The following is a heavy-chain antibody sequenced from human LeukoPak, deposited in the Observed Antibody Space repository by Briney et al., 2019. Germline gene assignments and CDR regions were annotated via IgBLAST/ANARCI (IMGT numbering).Heavy chain of an antibody. J-gene: IGHJ4*02. D-gene: IGHD3-10*01. CDR2: ISSSSYI. CDR3: AKDSRTYYFGSGTFSLPKGPLGYFDY. V-gene: IGHV3-21*01. CDR1: GFTFSSYS. Sequence: GGSLRLSCAASGFTFSSYSMNWVRQAPGKGLEWVSSISSSSYIYYADSVKGRFTISRDNSKNTLYLQMNSLRAEDTAVYYCAKDSRTYYFGSGTFSLPKGPLGYFDYWGQGTLVTVSS.